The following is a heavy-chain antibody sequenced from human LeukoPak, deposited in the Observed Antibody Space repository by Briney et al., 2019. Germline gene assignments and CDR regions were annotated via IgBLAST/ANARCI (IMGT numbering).Heavy chain of an antibody. J-gene: IGHJ4*02. V-gene: IGHV3-33*01. CDR1: GFTFSSYG. CDR2: IWYDGSNK. D-gene: IGHD3-10*01. CDR3: ARDRLRYYAVGGGFDY. Sequence: GRSLRLSCAASGFTFSSYGMHWVRQAPGKGLEWVAVIWYDGSNKYYADSVKGRFTISRDNSKNTLYLQMNSLRAEDTAVYYCARDRLRYYAVGGGFDYWGQGTLVTVSS.